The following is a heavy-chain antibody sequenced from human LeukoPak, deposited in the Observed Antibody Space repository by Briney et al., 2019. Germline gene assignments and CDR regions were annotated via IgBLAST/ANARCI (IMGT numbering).Heavy chain of an antibody. CDR3: ASPSVGPKTYYYDSSGYLVDY. J-gene: IGHJ4*02. Sequence: SETLSLTCTVSGGSISSSSYYWGWIRQLPGKGLEWIGSIYYSGSTYYNPSLKSRVTISVDTSKNQCSLKLSSVTAADTAVYYCASPSVGPKTYYYDSSGYLVDYWGQGTLVTVSS. V-gene: IGHV4-39*01. CDR1: GGSISSSSYY. CDR2: IYYSGST. D-gene: IGHD3-22*01.